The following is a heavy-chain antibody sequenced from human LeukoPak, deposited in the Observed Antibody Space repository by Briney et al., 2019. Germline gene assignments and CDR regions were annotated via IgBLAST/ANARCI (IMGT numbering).Heavy chain of an antibody. Sequence: GGSLRLSCAASGFTFSSYWMSWVRQAPGKGPEWVANIKQDGSEKYYVDSVKGRFTISRDNAKNSLYLQMNSLRAEDTAVYYCARDPYDYVWGSYHSFMDVWGQGTTVTVSS. CDR2: IKQDGSEK. CDR1: GFTFSSYW. CDR3: ARDPYDYVWGSYHSFMDV. J-gene: IGHJ6*02. V-gene: IGHV3-7*03. D-gene: IGHD3-16*02.